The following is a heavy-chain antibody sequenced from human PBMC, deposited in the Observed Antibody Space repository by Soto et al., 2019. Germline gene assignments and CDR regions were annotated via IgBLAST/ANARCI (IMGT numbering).Heavy chain of an antibody. J-gene: IGHJ4*02. CDR3: ARPGGIEAAGTWSSFDY. Sequence: QVQLVQSGAEVKKPGSSVKVSCKASGGTFSSYAISWVRQAPGQGLEWMGGIIPIFGTANYAQKFQGRVTINADESTSTAYMELSSLRSEDTAVYYCARPGGIEAAGTWSSFDYWGQGTLVTVSS. CDR2: IIPIFGTA. V-gene: IGHV1-69*12. D-gene: IGHD6-13*01. CDR1: GGTFSSYA.